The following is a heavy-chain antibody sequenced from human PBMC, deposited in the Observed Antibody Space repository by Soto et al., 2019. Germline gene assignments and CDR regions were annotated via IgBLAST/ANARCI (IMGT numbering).Heavy chain of an antibody. CDR3: ARLYGDYDYYYMDA. V-gene: IGHV3-7*01. J-gene: IGHJ6*03. CDR1: GFTFSDYY. D-gene: IGHD4-17*01. CDR2: IKQDGSEK. Sequence: GGSVRHSCAASGFTFSDYYRSWNRQAPGKGLEWVANIKQDGSEKYYVDSVKGRFTISRDNAKNSLYLQMNSLRAEDTAVYYCARLYGDYDYYYMDAWCKGTTVTVSS.